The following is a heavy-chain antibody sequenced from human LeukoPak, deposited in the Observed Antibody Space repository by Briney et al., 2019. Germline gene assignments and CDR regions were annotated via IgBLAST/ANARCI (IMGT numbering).Heavy chain of an antibody. J-gene: IGHJ4*02. Sequence: GGSLRLSRAASGFTFSSYAMSWVRQAPGKGLEWVSAISGSGGSTYYADSVKGRFTISRDNSKNTLYLQMNSLRAEDTAVYYCAKAAMLLYSSSWYGVVSGYYFDYWGQGTLVTVSS. CDR3: AKAAMLLYSSSWYGVVSGYYFDY. CDR1: GFTFSSYA. CDR2: ISGSGGST. D-gene: IGHD6-13*01. V-gene: IGHV3-23*01.